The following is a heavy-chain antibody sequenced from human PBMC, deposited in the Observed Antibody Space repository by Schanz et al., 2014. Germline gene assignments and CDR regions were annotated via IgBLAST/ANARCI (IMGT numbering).Heavy chain of an antibody. CDR3: ARDLSGLIQGDV. V-gene: IGHV3-48*01. D-gene: IGHD2-15*01. J-gene: IGHJ6*04. CDR1: GFTFSNYG. Sequence: VQLVESGGDLVKPGGSLRLSCEASGFTFSNYGMNWVRQAPEKGLEWVSYISSSSGTIYYADSVKGRFTISRDNAKNLLYLQMNGLRAEDTAVYFCARDLSGLIQGDVWGKGTTVTVSS. CDR2: ISSSSGTI.